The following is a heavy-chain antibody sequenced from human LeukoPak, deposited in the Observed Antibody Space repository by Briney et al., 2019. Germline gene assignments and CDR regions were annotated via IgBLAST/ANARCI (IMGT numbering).Heavy chain of an antibody. J-gene: IGHJ6*02. CDR2: IYYSGST. V-gene: IGHV4-59*08. Sequence: PSETLSLTCTVSGGSISSYYWSWIRQPPGKGLEWIGYIYYSGSTNYNPSLKSRVTISVDTSKNQFSLKLSSVTAADTAAYYCARHGAYYYGMDVWGQGTTVTVSS. CDR3: ARHGAYYYGMDV. CDR1: GGSISSYY.